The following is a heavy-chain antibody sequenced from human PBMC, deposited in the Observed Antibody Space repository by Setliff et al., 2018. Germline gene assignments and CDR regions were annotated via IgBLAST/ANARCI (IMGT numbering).Heavy chain of an antibody. Sequence: SETLSLTCAVYGDSFSDYYWSWIRQPPGKGLEWIEEINHSGSTNYSPSLRSRVTMSVDTSKKQLSLKLSSVTAADTAVYYCARYSSDYFFDYWGHGTLVTVSS. CDR3: ARYSSDYFFDY. CDR2: INHSGST. J-gene: IGHJ4*01. CDR1: GDSFSDYY. V-gene: IGHV4-34*01. D-gene: IGHD1-26*01.